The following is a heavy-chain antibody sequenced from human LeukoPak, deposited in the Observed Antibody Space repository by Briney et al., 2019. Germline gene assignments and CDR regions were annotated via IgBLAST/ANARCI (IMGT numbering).Heavy chain of an antibody. CDR1: GYTFTTHW. CDR3: ARVGVVVPAAILSPLNWFDP. D-gene: IGHD2-2*02. CDR2: IYPGDSDT. J-gene: IGHJ5*02. V-gene: IGHV5-51*01. Sequence: GESLKISCKGSGYTFTTHWIGWVRQMPGKGLEWMAIIYPGDSDTRYSPSFQGQVTISADKSISTAYLQWSSLKASDTAMYYCARVGVVVPAAILSPLNWFDPWGQGTLVTVSS.